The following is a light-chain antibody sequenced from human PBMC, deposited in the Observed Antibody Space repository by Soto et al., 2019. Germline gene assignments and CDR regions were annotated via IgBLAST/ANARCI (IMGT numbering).Light chain of an antibody. CDR2: DVT. CDR3: SSYTSGSTRMI. Sequence: QSALTQPASVSGSPGQSITISCTGTSSDVGGYNFVSWYQQHPGKVPKLLISDVTNRPSGISDRFSGSKSGNTASLTISGLQADDEADYYCSSYTSGSTRMIFGGGTKVTVL. V-gene: IGLV2-14*03. CDR1: SSDVGGYNF. J-gene: IGLJ2*01.